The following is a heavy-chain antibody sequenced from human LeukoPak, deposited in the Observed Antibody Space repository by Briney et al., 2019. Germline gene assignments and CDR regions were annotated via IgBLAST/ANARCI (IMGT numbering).Heavy chain of an antibody. V-gene: IGHV1-2*02. Sequence: ASVKVSCKASGYTFTGYYMHWVRQAPGQGLEWMGWINPNSGGTNYAQKFQGRVAMTRDTSISTAYMELSRLRSGDTAVYYCARPRYCTNGVCYSLNYWGQGTLVTVSS. CDR3: ARPRYCTNGVCYSLNY. CDR2: INPNSGGT. CDR1: GYTFTGYY. D-gene: IGHD2-8*01. J-gene: IGHJ4*02.